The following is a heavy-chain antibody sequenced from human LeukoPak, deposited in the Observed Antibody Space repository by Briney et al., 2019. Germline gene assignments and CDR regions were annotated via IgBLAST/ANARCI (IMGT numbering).Heavy chain of an antibody. CDR2: IGGSDGTT. J-gene: IGHJ6*02. CDR1: GSTFSVYA. Sequence: PGGSLTLACAASGSTFSVYAMSWVRQAPGMELEWVSSIGGSDGTTYYADSVKGRFTISRDNSKNSLFLQMNSLRAEDTAVYYCATSGWDTIDYFYGMDVWGHGTTVTVSS. D-gene: IGHD6-19*01. CDR3: ATSGWDTIDYFYGMDV. V-gene: IGHV3-23*01.